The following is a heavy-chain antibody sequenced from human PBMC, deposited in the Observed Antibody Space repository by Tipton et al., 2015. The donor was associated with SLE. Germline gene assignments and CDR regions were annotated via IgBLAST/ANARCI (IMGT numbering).Heavy chain of an antibody. CDR1: GGSISSYY. D-gene: IGHD6-13*01. Sequence: TLSLTCTVSGGSISSYYWSWMRQPPGKGLEWIGYIYYSGSTNYNPSLKSRVTISVDTSKNQFSLKLSSVTAADTAIYYCALGQQLPTFDIWGQGTMVTVSS. CDR3: ALGQQLPTFDI. V-gene: IGHV4-59*01. J-gene: IGHJ3*02. CDR2: IYYSGST.